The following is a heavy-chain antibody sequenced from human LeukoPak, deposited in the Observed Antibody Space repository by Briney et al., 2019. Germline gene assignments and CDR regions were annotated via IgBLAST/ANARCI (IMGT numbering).Heavy chain of an antibody. J-gene: IGHJ3*02. CDR1: GYTFTSYG. CDR3: ARDPYSGSYYLAMGAFDI. V-gene: IGHV1-18*01. D-gene: IGHD1-26*01. Sequence: GASVKVSCKASGYTFTSYGISWVRQAPGQGLEWMGWISAYNGNTNYAQKLQGRVTMTTDTSTSTVYMELSSLRSEDTAVYYCARDPYSGSYYLAMGAFDIWGQGTMVTVSS. CDR2: ISAYNGNT.